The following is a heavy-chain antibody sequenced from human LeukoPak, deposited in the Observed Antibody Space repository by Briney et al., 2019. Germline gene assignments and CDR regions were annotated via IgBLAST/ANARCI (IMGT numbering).Heavy chain of an antibody. D-gene: IGHD2-15*01. CDR1: GLRFRSYA. CDR3: AKGRCSGVGCDSFHS. Sequence: GGSLRLSCVASGLRFRSYAMNWVRQAPGKGLECISTISDDSSFTYYADSVKGRSAISRDDSKNTLYLQMNNSKVEDTAVYYCAKGRCSGVGCDSFHSWGQGALVTVSS. V-gene: IGHV3-23*01. CDR2: ISDDSSFT. J-gene: IGHJ4*02.